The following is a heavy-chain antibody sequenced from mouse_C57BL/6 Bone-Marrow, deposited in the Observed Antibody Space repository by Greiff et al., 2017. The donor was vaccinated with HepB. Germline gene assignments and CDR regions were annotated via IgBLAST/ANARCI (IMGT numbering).Heavy chain of an antibody. D-gene: IGHD1-1*01. CDR2: ISDGGSYT. J-gene: IGHJ3*01. V-gene: IGHV5-4*01. CDR3: ARDTVPRFAY. Sequence: EVQRVESGGGLVKPGGSLKLSCAASGFTFSSYAMSWVRQTPEKRLEWVATISDGGSYTYYPDNVKGRFTISRDNAKNNLYLQMSHLKSEDTAMYYCARDTVPRFAYWGQGTLVTVSA. CDR1: GFTFSSYA.